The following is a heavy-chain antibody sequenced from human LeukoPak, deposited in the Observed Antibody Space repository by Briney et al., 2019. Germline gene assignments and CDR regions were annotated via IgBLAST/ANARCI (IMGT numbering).Heavy chain of an antibody. D-gene: IGHD6-13*01. CDR3: ASKYSSSWYGWFDP. J-gene: IGHJ5*02. CDR1: GGSISSGDYY. Sequence: PSETLSLTCTVSGGSISSGDYYWSWIRQHPGKGLEWIGYIYYSGSTYYNPSLKSRVTISVDTSKNQFSLKLSSVTAADTAVYYCASKYSSSWYGWFDPWGQGTLVTVSS. V-gene: IGHV4-30-4*01. CDR2: IYYSGST.